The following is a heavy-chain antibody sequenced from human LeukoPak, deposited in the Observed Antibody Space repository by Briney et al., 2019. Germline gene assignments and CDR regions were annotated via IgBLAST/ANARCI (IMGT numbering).Heavy chain of an antibody. Sequence: PSETLSLTCTVSGGSISSYYWSWIRQPPGKGLEWIAYIYYSGSTNYNPSLKSRVTIYVDTPKNQFSVKLSSVTAADTAVYYCARGIVVVPAAIRRWWFDPWGQGTLVTVSS. J-gene: IGHJ5*02. CDR1: GGSISSYY. CDR2: IYYSGST. D-gene: IGHD2-2*02. CDR3: ARGIVVVPAAIRRWWFDP. V-gene: IGHV4-59*01.